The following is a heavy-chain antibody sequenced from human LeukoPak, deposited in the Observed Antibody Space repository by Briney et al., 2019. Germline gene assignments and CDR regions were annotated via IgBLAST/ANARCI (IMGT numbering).Heavy chain of an antibody. D-gene: IGHD3-16*01. CDR2: ISSGSNTI. J-gene: IGHJ4*02. CDR3: AREIDGAYGLYY. CDR1: GFISSTFN. Sequence: PGGSLRLSCSAAGFISSTFNLSWVRQAPGTGLEWVSYISSGSNTIYYADSVKGRFTISRDYAKNSLFLQMNSLRAEDTAVYYCAREIDGAYGLYYLGQGTLVTVSS. V-gene: IGHV3-48*01.